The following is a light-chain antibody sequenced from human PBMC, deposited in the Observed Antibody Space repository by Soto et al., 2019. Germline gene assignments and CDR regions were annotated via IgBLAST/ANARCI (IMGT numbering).Light chain of an antibody. CDR2: DVN. CDR3: CSYAGSYTYV. Sequence: QSVLTQPRSVSGSPGQSVTVSCTGTSSDVGGYNHVSWYQHHPGKAPKFMIYDVNKRPSGVPDRFSGSKSGNTASLTISGLQAEDEADYYCCSYAGSYTYVFGTGTKVTVL. V-gene: IGLV2-11*01. CDR1: SSDVGGYNH. J-gene: IGLJ1*01.